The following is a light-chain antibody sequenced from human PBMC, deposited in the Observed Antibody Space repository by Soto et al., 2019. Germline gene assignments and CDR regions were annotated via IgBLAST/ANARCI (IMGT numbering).Light chain of an antibody. CDR3: QQYGDSPT. CDR1: QSVTTRY. J-gene: IGKJ4*01. V-gene: IGKV3-20*01. CDR2: DVS. Sequence: IVLTQSPGTLSLSPGERATLYCRASQSVTTRYLAWFQHKLGQAPRLVMYDVSTRASGIPDRFSGSGSGTDFTLTISRLEPDDFAVYYCQQYGDSPTFGGGTKVEIK.